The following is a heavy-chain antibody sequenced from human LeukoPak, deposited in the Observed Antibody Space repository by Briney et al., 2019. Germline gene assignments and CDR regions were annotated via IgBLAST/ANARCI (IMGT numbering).Heavy chain of an antibody. Sequence: GRSLRLSCAVSGYTLSSNPMHWVRQSPGKGLEWVAFISPDGSEKYDADAEKGLFTVSRDNSKNTLYLQMNSLTTEDTAVYYCAREIGSSGWAGFFDYWGQGTLVTVSS. V-gene: IGHV3-30*01. J-gene: IGHJ4*02. CDR1: GYTLSSNP. CDR2: ISPDGSEK. CDR3: AREIGSSGWAGFFDY. D-gene: IGHD6-19*01.